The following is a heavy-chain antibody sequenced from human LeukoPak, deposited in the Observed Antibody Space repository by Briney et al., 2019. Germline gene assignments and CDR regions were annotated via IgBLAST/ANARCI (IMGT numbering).Heavy chain of an antibody. Sequence: GGSLRLSCAASGFTFSSYEMNWVRQAPARGLEWLSYISSRGGTMYYADSVKGRFTISRDNAKNSLYLQMSSLRVEDTAVYYCARAGRVAASGWGRHFDLWGRGTLVTVSS. D-gene: IGHD3-10*01. V-gene: IGHV3-48*03. CDR3: ARAGRVAASGWGRHFDL. CDR1: GFTFSSYE. CDR2: ISSRGGTM. J-gene: IGHJ2*01.